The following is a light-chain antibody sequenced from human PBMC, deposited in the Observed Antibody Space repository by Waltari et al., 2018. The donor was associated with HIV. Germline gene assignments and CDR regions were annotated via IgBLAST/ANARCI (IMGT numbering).Light chain of an antibody. CDR1: TSNIETEA. J-gene: IGLJ3*02. Sequence: QSVLTQPPSVSGTPGQTVTISCSGSTSNIETEALYWYQQLPGTAPKLLIYRNYKRPSGVSDRFSCSKSGASASLVISGLRSEEEAHYYCVSYDSRLDERLFGGGTKLTVL. V-gene: IGLV1-47*01. CDR3: VSYDSRLDERL. CDR2: RNY.